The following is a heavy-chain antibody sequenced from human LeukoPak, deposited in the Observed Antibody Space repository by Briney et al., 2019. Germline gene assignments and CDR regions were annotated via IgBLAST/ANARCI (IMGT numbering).Heavy chain of an antibody. D-gene: IGHD3-22*01. CDR3: ARLDGPYDSSGYYLPFDY. CDR1: GYTFTSYG. CDR2: ISAYNGNT. Sequence: ASVKVSCKASGYTFTSYGISWVRQAPGQGLEWMGWISAYNGNTNYAQKLQGRVTMTTDTSTSTAYMELRSLRSGDTAVYYCARLDGPYDSSGYYLPFDYWGQGTLVTVSS. J-gene: IGHJ4*02. V-gene: IGHV1-18*01.